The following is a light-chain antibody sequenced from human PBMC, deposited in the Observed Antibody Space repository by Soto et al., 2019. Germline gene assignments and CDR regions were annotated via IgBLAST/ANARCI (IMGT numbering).Light chain of an antibody. CDR3: GSWDSSLSAYV. CDR2: SND. Sequence: QSVLTQPPSASGTPGQRVTISCSGSRSNIGSNNVYWYQQLPGTAPKLLIYSNDKRPSGVPDRFSGSKSGTSATLGITGFQTGDEAEYYCGSWDSSLSAYVFGTGTKVTVL. CDR1: RSNIGSNN. J-gene: IGLJ1*01. V-gene: IGLV1-44*01.